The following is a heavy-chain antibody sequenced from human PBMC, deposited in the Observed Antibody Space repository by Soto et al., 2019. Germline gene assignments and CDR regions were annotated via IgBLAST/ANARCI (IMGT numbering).Heavy chain of an antibody. D-gene: IGHD5-18*01. V-gene: IGHV4-34*01. Sequence: SETLSLTCAVYGGSFSGYYWSWIRQPPGKGLEWIGEINHSGSTNYNPSLKSRVTISVDTSKNQFSLKLSSVTAADTAVYYCARGPWTATVSPFDYWGQGTLVTVSS. CDR3: ARGPWTATVSPFDY. CDR2: INHSGST. CDR1: GGSFSGYY. J-gene: IGHJ4*02.